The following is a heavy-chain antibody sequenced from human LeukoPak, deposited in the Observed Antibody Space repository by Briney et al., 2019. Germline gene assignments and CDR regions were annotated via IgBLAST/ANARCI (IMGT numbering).Heavy chain of an antibody. CDR3: ASGSSWNGGN. Sequence: GGSLRLSCAASGFTFSSYWMHWVRQGPGKGLVWVSRINSDGSSTNYADSVKGRFTISRDNAKNTLYLQMNSLRVEDTAVYYCASGSSWNGGNWGQGTLVTVSS. CDR1: GFTFSSYW. V-gene: IGHV3-74*01. CDR2: INSDGSST. D-gene: IGHD6-13*01. J-gene: IGHJ4*02.